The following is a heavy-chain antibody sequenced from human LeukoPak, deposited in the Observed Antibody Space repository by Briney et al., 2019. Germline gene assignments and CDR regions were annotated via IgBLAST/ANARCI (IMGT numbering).Heavy chain of an antibody. J-gene: IGHJ4*02. CDR3: VRDLARGPAEY. Sequence: SETLSLTCTVSGGSISGDSYYWGWIRQPPGKGLEWIGSIKFSGNTYYYPSLKSRVTISVDTSKDQFSLKLISVTAADTAVYYCVRDLARGPAEYWGQGTLVTVSS. V-gene: IGHV4-39*07. CDR1: GGSISGDSYY. D-gene: IGHD6-13*01. CDR2: IKFSGNT.